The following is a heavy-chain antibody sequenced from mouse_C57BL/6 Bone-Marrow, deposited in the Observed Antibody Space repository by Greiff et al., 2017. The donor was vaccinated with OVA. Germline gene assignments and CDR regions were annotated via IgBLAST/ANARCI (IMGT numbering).Heavy chain of an antibody. V-gene: IGHV5-15*01. D-gene: IGHD2-12*01. J-gene: IGHJ4*01. Sequence: DVKLVESGGGLVHPGGSLPLSFSSSFFPFLDSVLAFFLPAPMPCPAWVAFISNLAYSIYYADTVTGRFTISRENAKNTLYLEMSSLRSEDTAMYYCASLPYQLGAMDYWGQGTSVTVSS. CDR2: ISNLAYSI. CDR3: ASLPYQLGAMDY. CDR1: FFPFLDSV.